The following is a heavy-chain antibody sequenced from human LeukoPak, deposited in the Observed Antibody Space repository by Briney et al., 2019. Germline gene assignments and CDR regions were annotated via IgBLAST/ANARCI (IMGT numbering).Heavy chain of an antibody. Sequence: SQTLSLTCAVSGGSISSGGYSWSWLRQPPGKGLEWIGYIYHSGSTYYNPSLKSRVTISVDRSKNQFSLKLSSVTAADTAVYYCAREASPPNDAFDIWGQGTMVTVSS. V-gene: IGHV4-30-2*01. CDR2: IYHSGST. CDR3: AREASPPNDAFDI. J-gene: IGHJ3*02. CDR1: GGSISSGGYS.